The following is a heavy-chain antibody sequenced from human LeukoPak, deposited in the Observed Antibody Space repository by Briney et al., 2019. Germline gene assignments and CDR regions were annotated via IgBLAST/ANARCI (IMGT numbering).Heavy chain of an antibody. Sequence: SVKVSCKASGGTFSSYAISWVQQAPGQGLEWMGGIIPIFGTANYAQKFQGRVTITADESTSTAYMELSSLRSEDTAVYYCASFPDRYCSGGSCYSIYYYGMDVWGQGTTVTVSS. CDR1: GGTFSSYA. CDR2: IIPIFGTA. D-gene: IGHD2-15*01. J-gene: IGHJ6*02. CDR3: ASFPDRYCSGGSCYSIYYYGMDV. V-gene: IGHV1-69*13.